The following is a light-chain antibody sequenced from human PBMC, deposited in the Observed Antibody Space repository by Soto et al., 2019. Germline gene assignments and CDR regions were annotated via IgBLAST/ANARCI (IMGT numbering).Light chain of an antibody. J-gene: IGKJ1*01. Sequence: EIVMTQSPSALSGSPGGRSTLSFRASQSISDTLAWYQQKPGQAPRLLIYGASTRAPGFPARFSGSGSGTDFTLTISSLQSEDFAVYYCQQYNNWPWTFGQGTKWIS. CDR1: QSISDT. CDR3: QQYNNWPWT. V-gene: IGKV3-15*01. CDR2: GAS.